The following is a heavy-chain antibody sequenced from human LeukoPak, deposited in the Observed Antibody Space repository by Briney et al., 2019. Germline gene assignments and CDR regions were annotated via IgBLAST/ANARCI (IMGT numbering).Heavy chain of an antibody. V-gene: IGHV3-30-3*01. J-gene: IGHJ4*02. D-gene: IGHD3-10*01. CDR2: ISYDGSNK. CDR3: ARAGDYGSGSFRWRHFDY. Sequence: GGSLRLSCAASAFPFSNYAMHWVRQAPGKGLEWVALISYDGSNKYYADSVKGRFTISGDNSKNTLYLQMNSLRAEDTAVYYCARAGDYGSGSFRWRHFDYWGQGTLVTVSS. CDR1: AFPFSNYA.